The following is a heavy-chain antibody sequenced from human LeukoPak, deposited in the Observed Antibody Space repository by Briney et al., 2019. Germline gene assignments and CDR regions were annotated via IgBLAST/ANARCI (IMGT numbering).Heavy chain of an antibody. V-gene: IGHV4-34*01. D-gene: IGHD3-3*01. CDR3: ARGPPIFGVVNFYYYYYMDV. J-gene: IGHJ6*03. CDR1: GGSFSGYY. CDR2: INHSGST. Sequence: SETLSLTCAVYGGSFSGYYWSWIRQPPGKGLEWIGEINHSGSTNYNPSLKSRVTISVDTSKNQLSLKLSSVTAADTAVYYCARGPPIFGVVNFYYYYYMDVWGKGTTVTVSS.